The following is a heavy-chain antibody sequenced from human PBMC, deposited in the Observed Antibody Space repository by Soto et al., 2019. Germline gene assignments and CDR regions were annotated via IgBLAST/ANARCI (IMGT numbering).Heavy chain of an antibody. D-gene: IGHD5-12*01. CDR1: GGSISSYY. V-gene: IGHV4-59*01. CDR3: ATNYDGNSFYYFDY. J-gene: IGHJ4*02. Sequence: SETLSLTYTVSGGSISSYYWTWIRQPPGKGLEWIGYISYGGSSNYNPSLKSRVTVAVDTSKNQFSLKVMTVTAADTAVYYCATNYDGNSFYYFDYWGQGALVTVSS. CDR2: ISYGGSS.